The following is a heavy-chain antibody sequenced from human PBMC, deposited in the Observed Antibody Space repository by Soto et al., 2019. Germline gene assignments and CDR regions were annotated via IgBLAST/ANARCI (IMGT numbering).Heavy chain of an antibody. J-gene: IGHJ3*01. CDR3: ARARWYDAFDV. CDR1: GFFISSGNY. D-gene: IGHD2-15*01. Sequence: SETLSLTXAVSGFFISSGNYWGWIRRPPGKGLEWIGSIFHGGNTYYNPSLKSRVTISVDMSKNQFSLKLNSVTAADTAVYYCARARWYDAFDVWGQGTVVTVSS. V-gene: IGHV4-38-2*01. CDR2: IFHGGNT.